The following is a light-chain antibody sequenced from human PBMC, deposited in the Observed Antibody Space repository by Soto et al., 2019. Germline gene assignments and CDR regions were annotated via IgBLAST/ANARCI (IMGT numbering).Light chain of an antibody. Sequence: QSALTQPASVSGSPGQSITISCTGTSSDVGSYNLVSWYQQHPGKAPKLMIYEVSKRPSGVSNRFSGSKSGNTASLTISGLQAEDEAEYYCCSYAGSSTSWVFGGGTKVTVL. CDR1: SSDVGSYNL. J-gene: IGLJ3*02. CDR2: EVS. V-gene: IGLV2-23*02. CDR3: CSYAGSSTSWV.